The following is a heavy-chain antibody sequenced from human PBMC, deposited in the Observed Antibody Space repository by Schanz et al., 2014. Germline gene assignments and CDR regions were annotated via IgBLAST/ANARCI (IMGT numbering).Heavy chain of an antibody. CDR2: IKQDGSEK. CDR1: GFTFSDYY. D-gene: IGHD2-2*01. J-gene: IGHJ4*02. CDR3: AKVAPAATYLDS. V-gene: IGHV3-7*03. Sequence: PGGSLRLSCAASGFTFSDYYMAWIRQAPGKGLEWVANIKQDGSEKYYVDSVKGRFTISRDNAKKSLYLRMNSLRAEDTAVYYCAKVAPAATYLDSWGLGTLVTVSS.